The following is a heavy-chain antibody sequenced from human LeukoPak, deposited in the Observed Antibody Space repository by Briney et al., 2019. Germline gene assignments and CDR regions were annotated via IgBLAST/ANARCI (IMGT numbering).Heavy chain of an antibody. J-gene: IGHJ6*03. V-gene: IGHV1-69*01. CDR1: GGTFSSYA. D-gene: IGHD3-3*01. CDR3: ARGRYYDFWSGYHDPNYYYYYMDV. Sequence: GSSVKVSRKASGGTFSSYAISWVRQAPGQGLEWMGGIIPIFGTANYAQKFQGRVTITADESTSTAYMELSSLRSEDTAVYYCARGRYYDFWSGYHDPNYYYYYMDVWGKGTTVTVSS. CDR2: IIPIFGTA.